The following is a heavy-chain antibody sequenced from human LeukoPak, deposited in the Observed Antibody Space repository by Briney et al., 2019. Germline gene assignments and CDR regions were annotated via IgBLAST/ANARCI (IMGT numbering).Heavy chain of an antibody. CDR3: ARQGFLEWLYTFDP. D-gene: IGHD3-3*01. CDR1: GYSISSGYY. Sequence: SETLSLTCAVSGYSISSGYYWGWIRQPPGKGLEWIGSIYHSGSTYYNPSLKSRVTISVATSKNQFSLKLSSVTAADTAVYYCARQGFLEWLYTFDPWGQGTLVTVSS. CDR2: IYHSGST. V-gene: IGHV4-38-2*01. J-gene: IGHJ5*02.